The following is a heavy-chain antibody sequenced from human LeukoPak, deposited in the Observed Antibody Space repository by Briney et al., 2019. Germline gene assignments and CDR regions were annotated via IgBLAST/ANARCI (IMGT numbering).Heavy chain of an antibody. CDR1: GGSISSSSYF. CDR2: IYYGGNS. V-gene: IGHV4-39*01. CDR3: ASHDFWSGWYSDY. Sequence: PSETLSLTCTVSGGSISSSSYFWGWVRQPPGKGLEWIGSIYYGGNSYYNPSLKSRVTISVYTSENQFSLKLSSVAAADTAVYYCASHDFWSGWYSDYWGQGTLVTVSS. D-gene: IGHD3-3*01. J-gene: IGHJ4*02.